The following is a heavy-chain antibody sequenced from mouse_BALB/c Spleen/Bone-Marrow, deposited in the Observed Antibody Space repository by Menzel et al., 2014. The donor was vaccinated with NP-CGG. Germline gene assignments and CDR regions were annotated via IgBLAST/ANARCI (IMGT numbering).Heavy chain of an antibody. D-gene: IGHD4-1*01. CDR2: ISSGSSTI. Sequence: EVKLVESGGGLVQPGGSRKLSCAASGFTFSSFGMHWVRQTPEKGLEWVAYISSGSSTIYYADTVKGRFTISRDNPKNTLFLQVTSIRSEDTAMYYCTRGGNWDDFDYWGQGTTLTVSS. CDR3: TRGGNWDDFDY. CDR1: GFTFSSFG. V-gene: IGHV5-17*02. J-gene: IGHJ2*01.